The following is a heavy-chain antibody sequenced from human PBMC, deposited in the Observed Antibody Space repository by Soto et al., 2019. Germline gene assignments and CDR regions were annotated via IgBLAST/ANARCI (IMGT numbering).Heavy chain of an antibody. CDR2: IIPIFGTA. Sequence: ASVKVSCKASGGTFSSYAISWVRQAPGQGLEWMGGIIPIFGTANYAQKFQGRVTITADESTSTAYMELSSLRSEDTAVYYCARGPRGGYCSSTSCYIYYYYYGMDVWGQGTTVTVSS. D-gene: IGHD2-2*02. CDR1: GGTFSSYA. CDR3: ARGPRGGYCSSTSCYIYYYYYGMDV. V-gene: IGHV1-69*13. J-gene: IGHJ6*02.